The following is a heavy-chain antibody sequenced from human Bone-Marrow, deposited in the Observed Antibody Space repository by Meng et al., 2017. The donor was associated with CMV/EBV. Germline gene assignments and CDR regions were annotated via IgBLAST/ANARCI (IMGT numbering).Heavy chain of an antibody. CDR1: GYTFTSYG. CDR3: ASPPSNHAFDF. J-gene: IGHJ3*01. Sequence: SVKVSCKASGYTFTSYGISWVRQAPGQGLEWMGGIIPILGIANYAQKFQGRVTITADKSTSTAYMELSSLRSEDTAVYYCASPPSNHAFDFRGQGTMVTVSS. D-gene: IGHD1-14*01. CDR2: IIPILGIA. V-gene: IGHV1-69*10.